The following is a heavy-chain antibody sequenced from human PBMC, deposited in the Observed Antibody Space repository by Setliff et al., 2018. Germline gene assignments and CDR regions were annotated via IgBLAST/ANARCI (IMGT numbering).Heavy chain of an antibody. CDR1: GYNFASYW. V-gene: IGHV5-51*01. CDR3: ARQIGSSLSHFYYYMDV. CDR2: IYPDDSDT. J-gene: IGHJ6*03. D-gene: IGHD6-19*01. Sequence: EESLKLSCKGSGYNFASYWIAWVRQMPGKGLEWMGIIYPDDSDTRYSPSFQGQVTISADKSISTAYLQWSSLKASATAMYYCARQIGSSLSHFYYYMDVWGKGTTVTVSS.